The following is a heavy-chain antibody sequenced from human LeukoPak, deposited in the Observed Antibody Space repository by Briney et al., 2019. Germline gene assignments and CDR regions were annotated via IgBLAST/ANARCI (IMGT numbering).Heavy chain of an antibody. CDR2: MNPSAGST. D-gene: IGHD6-19*01. Sequence: ASVKVSCKATGYSFTRYYMHWVRQAPGQGLEWMGIMNPSAGSTTYAQKFQGRVTMTRDTSTSTVYMELSSPRFEDTAVYYCARDWAERAVAYPDYWGQGSLVTVSP. CDR3: ARDWAERAVAYPDY. J-gene: IGHJ4*02. V-gene: IGHV1-46*01. CDR1: GYSFTRYY.